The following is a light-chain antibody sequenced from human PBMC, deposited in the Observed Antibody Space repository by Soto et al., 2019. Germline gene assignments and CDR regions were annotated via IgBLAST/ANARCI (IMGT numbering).Light chain of an antibody. V-gene: IGKV1-39*01. J-gene: IGKJ2*01. CDR3: QQSYTTPYT. CDR2: AAS. CDR1: QSIRNY. Sequence: DIQMTQSPSSLSASVGDRVTITCRASQSIRNYLDWYQQKPGKAPKILIYAASSLQSGVPSRFSGSASGTDFTITISSLQPEDFATYYCQQSYTTPYTFGQGTKVEIK.